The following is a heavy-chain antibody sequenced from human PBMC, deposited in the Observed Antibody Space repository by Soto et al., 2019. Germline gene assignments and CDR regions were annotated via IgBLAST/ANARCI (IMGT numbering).Heavy chain of an antibody. J-gene: IGHJ4*02. Sequence: ASETLSLTCTVSGGSISAYYWSWIRQPPGKGLEWIGYIYYSGSTNYNPSLKSRVTISVDTSKSQFSLKLSSVTAADTAVYYCARAGAARYFDYWGQGTLVTVSS. CDR1: GGSISAYY. V-gene: IGHV4-59*01. CDR3: ARAGAARYFDY. D-gene: IGHD6-6*01. CDR2: IYYSGST.